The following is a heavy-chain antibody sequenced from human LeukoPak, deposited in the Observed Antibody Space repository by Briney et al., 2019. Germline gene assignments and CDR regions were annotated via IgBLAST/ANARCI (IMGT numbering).Heavy chain of an antibody. J-gene: IGHJ4*02. CDR1: GYTFTSYY. Sequence: ASVKVSCKASGYTFTSYYKHWVRQAPGQGLEWMGIINPSGGSTSYAQKFQGRVTMTRDMSTSTVYMELSSLRSEDTAVYYCARDGYGGSFLGYWGQGTLVTVSS. CDR3: ARDGYGGSFLGY. V-gene: IGHV1-46*01. D-gene: IGHD1-26*01. CDR2: INPSGGST.